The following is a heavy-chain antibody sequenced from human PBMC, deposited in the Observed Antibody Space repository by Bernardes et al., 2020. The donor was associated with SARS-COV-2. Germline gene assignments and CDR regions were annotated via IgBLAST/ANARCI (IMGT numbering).Heavy chain of an antibody. CDR3: ARGQPDYYGSSSGNSYNWFDL. J-gene: IGHJ5*01. V-gene: IGHV4-61*02. D-gene: IGHD3-10*01. Sequence: SETLSLTCDVSGISISNYIYYWSWIRQPAGKGLEWLGRITTRWATNSNPSFKRLLTITIDTSSNQFSLKLRSLTAADTALYFCARGQPDYYGSSSGNSYNWFDLWGQGTTVTVSS. CDR2: ITTRWAT. CDR1: GISISNYIYY.